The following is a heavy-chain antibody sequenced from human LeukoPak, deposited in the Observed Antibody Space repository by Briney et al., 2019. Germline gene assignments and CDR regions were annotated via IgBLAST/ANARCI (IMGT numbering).Heavy chain of an antibody. J-gene: IGHJ5*02. CDR1: GYTFTGNY. D-gene: IGHD1-26*01. V-gene: IGHV1-2*02. CDR2: INPNSGGT. Sequence: GASVKVSCKASGYTFTGNYMHWVRQAPGQGLEWMGWINPNSGGTNYAQKFQGRVTMTRDTSISTAYMELSRLRSDDTAVYYCARDPIVGATDNWFDPWGQGTLVTVSS. CDR3: ARDPIVGATDNWFDP.